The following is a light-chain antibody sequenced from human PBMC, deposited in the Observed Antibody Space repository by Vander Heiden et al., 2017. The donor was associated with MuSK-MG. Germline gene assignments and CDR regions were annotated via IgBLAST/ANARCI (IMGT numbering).Light chain of an antibody. CDR3: AAWDDSRVV. Sequence: QSVLTQPPSASGTPGQRVTISCSGSSSNIGSNTVNWYQQLPGTAPKLLIYSNNQRPSGVPDRFSGSKSGTSASLAISGLQSEDEADYYCAAWDDSRVVFGGGTKLTGL. V-gene: IGLV1-44*01. CDR1: SSNIGSNT. J-gene: IGLJ2*01. CDR2: SNN.